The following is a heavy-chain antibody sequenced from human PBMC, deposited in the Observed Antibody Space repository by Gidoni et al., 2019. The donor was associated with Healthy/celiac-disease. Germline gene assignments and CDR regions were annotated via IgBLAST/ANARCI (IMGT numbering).Heavy chain of an antibody. CDR1: GFTFSSYG. Sequence: QVQLVESGGGVVQPGRSLRLSCAASGFTFSSYGMHWVRQAPGKGLEWVAVISYDGSNKYYADSVKGRFTISRDNSKNTLYLQMNSLRAEDTAVYYCAAPPDSSGYYWDLSRLDYWGQGTLVTVSS. J-gene: IGHJ4*02. CDR2: ISYDGSNK. V-gene: IGHV3-30*03. D-gene: IGHD3-22*01. CDR3: AAPPDSSGYYWDLSRLDY.